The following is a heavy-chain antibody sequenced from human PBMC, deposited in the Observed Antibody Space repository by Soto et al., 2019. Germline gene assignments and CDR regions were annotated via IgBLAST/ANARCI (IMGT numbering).Heavy chain of an antibody. Sequence: ASETLSLTCAISGVSISSRGYAWSGIRQPPGKGLEWIGYIYHSGSTYYNPSLKSRVTISVDRSKNQFSLKLSSVTAADTAVYYCARRRGFPYYYGMDVWGQGTTVT. CDR3: ARRRGFPYYYGMDV. J-gene: IGHJ6*02. V-gene: IGHV4-30-2*01. CDR1: GVSISSRGYA. D-gene: IGHD5-12*01. CDR2: IYHSGST.